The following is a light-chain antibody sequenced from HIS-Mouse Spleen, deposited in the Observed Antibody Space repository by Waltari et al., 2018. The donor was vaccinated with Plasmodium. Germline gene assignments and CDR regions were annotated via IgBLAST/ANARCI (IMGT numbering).Light chain of an antibody. Sequence: DIQMTQSPSTLSASVGDRVTITCRASQSISSWLAWYQKKPGKAPKLLIYKASSLESGVPSRVSGSGSGTEFTLTISSLQPDDFATYYCQQYNSYSYTFGQGTKLEIK. CDR2: KAS. CDR1: QSISSW. V-gene: IGKV1-5*03. J-gene: IGKJ2*01. CDR3: QQYNSYSYT.